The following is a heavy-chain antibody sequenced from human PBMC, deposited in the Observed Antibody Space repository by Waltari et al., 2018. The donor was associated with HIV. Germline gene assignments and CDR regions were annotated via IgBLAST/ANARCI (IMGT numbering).Heavy chain of an antibody. D-gene: IGHD3-16*02. CDR3: ARLGYVWGSYRSPRAFDI. CDR1: GFTFSSYW. Sequence: EVQLVESGGGLVQPGGSLRLSCAASGFTFSSYWMHWVRQAPGKGLVGGSRINRAGSSTSYADSVKGRFTISRDNAKNTLYLQMNSLRAEDTAVYYCARLGYVWGSYRSPRAFDIWGQGTMVTVSS. CDR2: INRAGSST. J-gene: IGHJ3*02. V-gene: IGHV3-74*01.